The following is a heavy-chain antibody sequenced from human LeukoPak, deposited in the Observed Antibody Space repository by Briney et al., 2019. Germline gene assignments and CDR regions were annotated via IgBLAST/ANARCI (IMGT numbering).Heavy chain of an antibody. CDR3: ARHSGSGSLSRPFDP. Sequence: SETLSLTCSVSGGSVTSGGFYWGWLRQPPGKGPEWIATIYYTGSTYYNPPLQSRVTISIDTSKNQFSLRLTSVTATDTAVYHCARHSGSGSLSRPFDPWGQGTLVTVSS. V-gene: IGHV4-39*01. CDR1: GGSVTSGGFY. J-gene: IGHJ5*02. CDR2: IYYTGST. D-gene: IGHD3-10*01.